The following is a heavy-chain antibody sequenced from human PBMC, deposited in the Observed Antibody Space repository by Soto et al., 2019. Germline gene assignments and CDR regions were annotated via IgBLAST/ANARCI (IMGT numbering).Heavy chain of an antibody. D-gene: IGHD1-26*01. CDR2: INHSGGT. CDR3: ARLRWEQPWVFDY. Sequence: PSETLSLTCAVYGWSFSGYYRSWIRQPPVKGLEWIGEINHSGGTNYNPSLKSRVTISVDTSKNQFSLKLSSVTAADTAVFYCARLRWEQPWVFDYWGQGTLVTVSS. CDR1: GWSFSGYY. J-gene: IGHJ4*02. V-gene: IGHV4-34*01.